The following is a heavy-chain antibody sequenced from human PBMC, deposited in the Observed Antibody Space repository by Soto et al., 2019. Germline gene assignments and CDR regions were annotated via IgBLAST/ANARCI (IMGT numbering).Heavy chain of an antibody. CDR3: ARDRHDFNPYDSSGRGYYKYYFDY. Sequence: SETLSLTCTVSGGSISSYYWSWIRQPAGKGLEWIGRIYTSGSTNYNPSLKSRVTMSLDTSKNQFSLKLSSVTAADTAVYYCARDRHDFNPYDSSGRGYYKYYFDYWGQGTLVTVSS. V-gene: IGHV4-4*07. CDR1: GGSISSYY. J-gene: IGHJ4*02. D-gene: IGHD3-22*01. CDR2: IYTSGST.